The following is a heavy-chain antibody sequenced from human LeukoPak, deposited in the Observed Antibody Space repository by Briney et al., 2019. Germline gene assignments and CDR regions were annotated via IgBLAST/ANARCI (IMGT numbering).Heavy chain of an antibody. V-gene: IGHV3-48*03. CDR3: TRTFGYCSSTSCCA. CDR2: IRSSGSTI. CDR1: GFTFSSYE. Sequence: GGSLRLSCAASGFTFSSYEMNWVRQAPGKGLEWVSYIRSSGSTIYYADSVKGRFTISRDNAKNSLYLQMNSLRAEDTAVYYCTRTFGYCSSTSCCAWGQGTMVTVSS. J-gene: IGHJ3*01. D-gene: IGHD2-2*01.